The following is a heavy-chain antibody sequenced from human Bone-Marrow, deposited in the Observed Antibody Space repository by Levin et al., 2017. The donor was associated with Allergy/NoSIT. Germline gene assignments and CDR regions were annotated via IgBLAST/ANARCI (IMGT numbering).Heavy chain of an antibody. CDR2: IFYSGNT. V-gene: IGHV4-39*07. D-gene: IGHD3-10*01. CDR1: GDSISSSSYY. Sequence: SETLSLTCSVSGDSISSSSYYWGWIRQPPGKGLEWIGTIFYSGNTYYNPSLKSRVTLSVDTSKNQFSLKLASVTAADTAVYYCAREDASGSFVDYWGQGTLVVVSS. J-gene: IGHJ4*02. CDR3: AREDASGSFVDY.